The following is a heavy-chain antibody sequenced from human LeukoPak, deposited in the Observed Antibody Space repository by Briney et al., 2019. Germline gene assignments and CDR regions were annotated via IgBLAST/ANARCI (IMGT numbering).Heavy chain of an antibody. V-gene: IGHV5-51*01. CDR2: IYPGESDT. Sequence: GEPLKISCKGSGYSFTSDWIGGVRQMPGKGLEWMGIIYPGESDTRYSPSFQGQVTISADKSISTAYLQWSSLKASDTAMYYCARQSGSSGFDPGIDYWGQGTLVTVSS. D-gene: IGHD3-10*01. J-gene: IGHJ4*02. CDR1: GYSFTSDW. CDR3: ARQSGSSGFDPGIDY.